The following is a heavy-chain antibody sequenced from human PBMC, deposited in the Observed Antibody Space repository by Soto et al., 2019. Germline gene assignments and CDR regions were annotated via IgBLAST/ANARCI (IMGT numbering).Heavy chain of an antibody. J-gene: IGHJ3*02. CDR3: ARELDPPEDSFDSDYGDLGDAFDI. Sequence: PGGPLRPPGEAFDITFSATAMTWVRKCPGKGWKGGSTCGANGSRFYAAGGKCRFTISRDNSKITLYLQMTSLRAEDTAVYYCARELDPPEDSFDSDYGDLGDAFDIWGQGTMVTVSS. CDR1: DITFSATA. CDR2: CGANGSR. D-gene: IGHD4-17*01. V-gene: IGHV3-53*01.